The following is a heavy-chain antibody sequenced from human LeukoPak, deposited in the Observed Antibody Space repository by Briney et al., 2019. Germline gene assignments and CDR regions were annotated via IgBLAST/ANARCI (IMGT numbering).Heavy chain of an antibody. CDR1: GFTFSSYG. J-gene: IGHJ5*02. D-gene: IGHD3-10*01. CDR2: IRYDGSNK. Sequence: GSLRLSCAASGFTFSSYGMHWVRQAPGKGLEWVAFIRYDGSNKYYADSVKGRFTISRDNSKNTLYLQMNSLRAEDTAVYYCAKGFGPYGSGSYYNNWFDPWGQGTLVTVSS. CDR3: AKGFGPYGSGSYYNNWFDP. V-gene: IGHV3-30*02.